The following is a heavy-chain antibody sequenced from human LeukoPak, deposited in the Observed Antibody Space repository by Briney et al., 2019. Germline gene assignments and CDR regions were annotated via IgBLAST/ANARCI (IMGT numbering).Heavy chain of an antibody. V-gene: IGHV3-33*01. Sequence: GGSLRLSCAASGFTFSNYGIHWVRQAPGKGLEWVAVMWYDGSNKYYADSVKGRFTISRDNSKNTLYLQMNSLRAEDTAVYYCARDHTNYYDSSGYSPIDYWGQGTLVTVSS. D-gene: IGHD3-22*01. J-gene: IGHJ4*02. CDR1: GFTFSNYG. CDR2: MWYDGSNK. CDR3: ARDHTNYYDSSGYSPIDY.